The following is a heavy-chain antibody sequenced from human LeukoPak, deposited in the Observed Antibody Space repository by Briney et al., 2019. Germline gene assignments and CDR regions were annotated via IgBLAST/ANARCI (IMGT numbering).Heavy chain of an antibody. D-gene: IGHD3-10*01. CDR1: GGSISSYY. V-gene: IGHV4-59*08. J-gene: IGHJ6*03. CDR2: IYYSGTT. Sequence: SETLSLTCTVTGGSISSYYWSWIRQPPGKGLEWIGYIYYSGTTYYNPSLKSRVIISVDTSKNQFSLTLSSVTAADTAVYYCARRKMIRGIGYYYYMDVWGKGTTVTISS. CDR3: ARRKMIRGIGYYYYMDV.